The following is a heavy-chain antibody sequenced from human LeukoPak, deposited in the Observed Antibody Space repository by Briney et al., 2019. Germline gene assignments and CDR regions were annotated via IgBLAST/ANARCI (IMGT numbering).Heavy chain of an antibody. CDR2: IWYDGSNE. V-gene: IGHV3-33*01. Sequence: GGSLRLSCAVSGXTFSSYGVHWVRQAPGKGLEWVAVIWYDGSNEYYADSVKGRFTISRDISKNTLYLQMNSLRAEDTAVYYCARDWSGYCSGGSCYSGGFDIWGQGTMVTVSS. D-gene: IGHD2-15*01. J-gene: IGHJ3*02. CDR1: GXTFSSYG. CDR3: ARDWSGYCSGGSCYSGGFDI.